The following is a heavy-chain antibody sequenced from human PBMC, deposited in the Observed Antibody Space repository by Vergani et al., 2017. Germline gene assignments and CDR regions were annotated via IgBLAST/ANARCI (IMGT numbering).Heavy chain of an antibody. V-gene: IGHV3-72*01. CDR1: GFSFSEHY. D-gene: IGHD1-26*01. Sequence: EVQLVESGGGLVQPGGSLRLSCAASGFSFSEHYMDWVRQAPGQGLEWVGRSRNKANSYTTEYAASVKGRFTISRDDSKNSLFLQMNSLKTDDTAVYYCAGGPERSGSYFHFFDYWVQGTLVTVSS. CDR2: SRNKANSYTT. J-gene: IGHJ4*02. CDR3: AGGPERSGSYFHFFDY.